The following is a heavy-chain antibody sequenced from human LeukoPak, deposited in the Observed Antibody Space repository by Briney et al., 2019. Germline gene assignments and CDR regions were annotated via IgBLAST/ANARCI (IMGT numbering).Heavy chain of an antibody. CDR1: GFTFSTYS. CDR2: ISSSSTI. CDR3: ARDSPPDY. J-gene: IGHJ4*02. V-gene: IGHV3-48*01. Sequence: PGGSLRLSCAASGFTFSTYSMNWVRQAPGKGLEWVSYISSSSTIYYADSVKGRFTISRDNAKNSLYLQMNSLRAEDTALYYCARDSPPDYWGQGTLVTVSS.